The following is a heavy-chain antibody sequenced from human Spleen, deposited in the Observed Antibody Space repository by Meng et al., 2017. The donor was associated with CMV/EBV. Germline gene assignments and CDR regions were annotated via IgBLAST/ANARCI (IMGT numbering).Heavy chain of an antibody. J-gene: IGHJ4*02. CDR1: GDSVTSSNYL. Sequence: CAVSGDSVTSSNYLWGWIRQPPGKGLEWIGSIYYSGNTYHNPSLESRATISVDTSKEQFSLRLNSVTAADTAVYYCVAWRLLSGFDYWGQGTRVTVSS. CDR3: VAWRLLSGFDY. V-gene: IGHV4-39*01. CDR2: IYYSGNT. D-gene: IGHD2-15*01.